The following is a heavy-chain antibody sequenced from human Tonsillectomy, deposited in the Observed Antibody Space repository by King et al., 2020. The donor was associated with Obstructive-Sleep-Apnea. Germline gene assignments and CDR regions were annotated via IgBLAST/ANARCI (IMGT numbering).Heavy chain of an antibody. Sequence: VQLQESGPGLVKPSETLSLTCNVSGASIKTDHYYWGWLRQAPGKALEWIGSIHHTGSTYYSPSLKSRVTLSVDSSKNQFSLTLRSVTAADTAIFFCAGQFYFAGKSLFNNLGYFALWSRGSPVTVSP. V-gene: IGHV4-39*01. CDR2: IHHTGST. CDR1: GASIKTDHYY. CDR3: AGQFYFAGKSLFNNLGYFAL. J-gene: IGHJ2*01. D-gene: IGHD2/OR15-2a*01.